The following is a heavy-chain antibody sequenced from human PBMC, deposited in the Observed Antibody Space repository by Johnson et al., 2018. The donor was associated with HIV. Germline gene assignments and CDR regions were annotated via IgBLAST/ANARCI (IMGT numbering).Heavy chain of an antibody. CDR1: GFTFSNYA. Sequence: QVQLVESGGGVVQPGRSLRLSCEASGFTFSNYAYHWVRQAPGKGLEWVAVISYDGSKEHYAESVKGRFTISRDISKNTMYLQMNSLRAEDTALYFCARDTDVLAGYAGPDDAFDLWGQGTLVTVSS. CDR2: ISYDGSKE. CDR3: ARDTDVLAGYAGPDDAFDL. J-gene: IGHJ3*01. D-gene: IGHD3-9*01. V-gene: IGHV3-30*04.